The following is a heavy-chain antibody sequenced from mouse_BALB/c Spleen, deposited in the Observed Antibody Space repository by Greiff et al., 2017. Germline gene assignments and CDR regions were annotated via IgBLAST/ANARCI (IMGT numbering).Heavy chain of an antibody. D-gene: IGHD1-1*01. CDR1: GYSITSDYA. J-gene: IGHJ4*01. CDR3: ARKVYGSSYGYAMDY. Sequence: EVQLQESGPGLVKPSQSLSLTCTVTGYSITSDYAWNWIRQFPGNKLEWMGYISYSGSTSYNPSLKGRISITRDTSKNQFFLQLNSVTTEDTATYYCARKVYGSSYGYAMDYWGQGTSVTVSA. CDR2: ISYSGST. V-gene: IGHV3-2*02.